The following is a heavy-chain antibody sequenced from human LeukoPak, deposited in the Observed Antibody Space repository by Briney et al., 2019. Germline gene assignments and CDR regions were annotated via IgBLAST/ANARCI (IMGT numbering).Heavy chain of an antibody. CDR1: GFTFRSYC. V-gene: IGHV3-7*03. J-gene: IGHJ4*02. D-gene: IGHD6-19*01. Sequence: GGSLRLSCAASGFTFRSYCMTWVRQAPGKGQEWVANINDDATETNYIDSVKGRFTISRDNVRNSLHLQMDSLRAEDTAVYYCSGGGGWESDFWGQGTLVTVSS. CDR3: SGGGGWESDF. CDR2: INDDATET.